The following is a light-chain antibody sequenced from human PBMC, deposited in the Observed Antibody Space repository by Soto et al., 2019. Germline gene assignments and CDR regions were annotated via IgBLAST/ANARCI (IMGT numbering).Light chain of an antibody. J-gene: IGLJ2*01. V-gene: IGLV2-14*01. CDR3: SAYTNANAVL. CDR1: SDDIAAYNY. CDR2: EIR. Sequence: QSALTQPASVSGSPGQSITISCTGTSDDIAAYNYVSWYQQHPAKAPKLIIYEIRNRPSGVSDRFSGSKSGNTSSLTISGLQAADEADYYCSAYTNANAVLFGGGTQLTVL.